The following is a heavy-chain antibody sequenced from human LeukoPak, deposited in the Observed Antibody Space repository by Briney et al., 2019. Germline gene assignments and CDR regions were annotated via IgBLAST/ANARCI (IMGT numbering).Heavy chain of an antibody. Sequence: PGGSLRLSCAASGFTFSNHAMSWVRQTPGKGLQWISVISGSGRTTEYADSVKGRFTISRDNSKNTLSRQMNSLRVEDTAIYYCVKNVVVKRYIDYWGQGTLVTVSS. J-gene: IGHJ4*02. CDR1: GFTFSNHA. CDR2: ISGSGRTT. V-gene: IGHV3-23*01. CDR3: VKNVVVKRYIDY. D-gene: IGHD2-15*01.